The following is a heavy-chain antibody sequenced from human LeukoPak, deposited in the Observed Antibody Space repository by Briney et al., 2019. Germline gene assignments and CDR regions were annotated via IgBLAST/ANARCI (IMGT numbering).Heavy chain of an antibody. CDR3: ARGGPHIVVVPAISYYYYMDV. D-gene: IGHD2-2*01. V-gene: IGHV4-59*12. CDR2: IYYSGST. J-gene: IGHJ6*03. CDR1: GGSISSYY. Sequence: SETLSLTCAVSGGSISSYYWSWIRQPPGKGLEWIGFIYYSGSTNYNPSLESRVTISVDTSKNQFSLKLSSVTAADTAVYYCARGGPHIVVVPAISYYYYMDVWGKGTTVTVSS.